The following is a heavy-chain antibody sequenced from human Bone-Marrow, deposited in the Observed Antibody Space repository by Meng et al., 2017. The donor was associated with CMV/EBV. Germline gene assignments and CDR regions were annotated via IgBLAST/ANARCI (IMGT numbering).Heavy chain of an antibody. CDR2: IKGDGSHT. V-gene: IGHV3-74*01. CDR3: VRDGHSWNFDY. Sequence: GESLKISCAASGFTFSDYWMHWVRQPPGKGLLWVSRIKGDGSHTIYGDSVKGRFTISRDNAKNTLYLQMNTLRVDDTAVYYCVRDGHSWNFDYWGQGSLVTVSS. D-gene: IGHD6-13*01. CDR1: GFTFSDYW. J-gene: IGHJ4*02.